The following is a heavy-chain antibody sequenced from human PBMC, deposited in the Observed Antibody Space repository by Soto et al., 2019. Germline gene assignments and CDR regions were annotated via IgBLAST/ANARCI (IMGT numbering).Heavy chain of an antibody. Sequence: PSETLSLTCSVSGDSISTVDYFWAWIRQPPGQALEYIGYIYKSTTTYYNPSFESRVAISLDTSKNQFSLKLSSVTAADTAVYYCARGRQQWLVRNAFDIWGQGTMVTVSS. D-gene: IGHD6-19*01. CDR2: IYKSTTT. V-gene: IGHV4-30-4*01. CDR3: ARGRQQWLVRNAFDI. CDR1: GDSISTVDYF. J-gene: IGHJ3*02.